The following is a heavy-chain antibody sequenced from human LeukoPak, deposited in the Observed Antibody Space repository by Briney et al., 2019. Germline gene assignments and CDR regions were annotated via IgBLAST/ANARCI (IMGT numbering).Heavy chain of an antibody. CDR2: IIPMSSTT. D-gene: IGHD3-3*01. V-gene: IGHV1-69*13. CDR1: GGTFSSHS. CDR3: ARPRTYYDSWSGYPPFDY. J-gene: IGHJ4*02. Sequence: SVKVSCKASGGTFSSHSFNWVRQAPGQGLEWLGGIIPMSSTTKYAQNFQGRVTITADESTSTAFMGLSSLRPEDTAVYYCARPRTYYDSWSGYPPFDYWGQGTLVTVSS.